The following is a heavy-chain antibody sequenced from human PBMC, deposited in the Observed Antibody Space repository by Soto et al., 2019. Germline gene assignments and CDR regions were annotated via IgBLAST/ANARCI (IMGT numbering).Heavy chain of an antibody. CDR1: GFTFSRYW. CDR3: AGGSGWLSDS. Sequence: PGGSLRLSCAASGFTFSRYWMKWVRQAPGKGLEWVANIKQDGSETYYVDSVKGRFTISRGNAKNSLFLQMNSLRAEDTAVYYCAGGSGWLSDSWGQGTLVTVSS. CDR2: IKQDGSET. V-gene: IGHV3-7*05. J-gene: IGHJ4*02. D-gene: IGHD6-19*01.